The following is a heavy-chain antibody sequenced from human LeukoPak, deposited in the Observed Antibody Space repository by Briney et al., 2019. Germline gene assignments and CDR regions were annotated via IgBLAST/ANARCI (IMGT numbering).Heavy chain of an antibody. J-gene: IGHJ6*02. D-gene: IGHD6-19*01. V-gene: IGHV4-34*01. CDR3: ARGPRIAVAGTLPYYYYGMDV. CDR1: GESFSGYY. Sequence: SETLSLTCAVYGESFSGYYWSWIRQPPGKGPEWIGEINHSGSTNYNPSLKSRVTISVGTSKNQFSLKLSSVSAADTAVYYCARGPRIAVAGTLPYYYYGMDVWGQGTTVTVSS. CDR2: INHSGST.